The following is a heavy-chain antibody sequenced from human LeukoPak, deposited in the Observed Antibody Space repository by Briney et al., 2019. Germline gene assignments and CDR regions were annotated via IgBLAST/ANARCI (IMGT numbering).Heavy chain of an antibody. Sequence: PSETLSLTCTVSGGSINSYFWGGIRQPPGKRLEWIGYIYYSGRTNYNPSLKSRATMSVDASTNQLYLKLSSVTAAYKDVYYCARGTTKRYYYGTSGYYVKWGQGALVTVSS. CDR2: IYYSGRT. CDR1: GGSINSYF. D-gene: IGHD3-22*01. CDR3: ARGTTKRYYYGTSGYYVK. J-gene: IGHJ4*02. V-gene: IGHV4-59*01.